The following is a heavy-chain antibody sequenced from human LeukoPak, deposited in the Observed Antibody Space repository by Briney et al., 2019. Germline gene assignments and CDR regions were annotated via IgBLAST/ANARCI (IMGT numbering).Heavy chain of an antibody. Sequence: GGSLRRSCAASGFTFSSYSMNWVRQAPGKGLEWVSSISSSSSYIYYADSVKGRFTISRDNAKNSLYLQMNSLRAEDTAVYYCARDGVLLWFGEFFDYWGQGTLVTVSS. V-gene: IGHV3-21*01. CDR3: ARDGVLLWFGEFFDY. J-gene: IGHJ4*02. CDR2: ISSSSSYI. CDR1: GFTFSSYS. D-gene: IGHD3-10*01.